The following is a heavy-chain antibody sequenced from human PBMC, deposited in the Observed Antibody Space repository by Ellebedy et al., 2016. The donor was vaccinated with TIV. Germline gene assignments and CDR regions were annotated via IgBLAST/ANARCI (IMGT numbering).Heavy chain of an antibody. Sequence: GESLKISCAVSGFTFSNYWIHWVCQAPGEGLEWVAGVGGNDDHTFYSHSVKGRFTISRDNAKNSLYLQMNSLRAEDTAMYYCARDQSIGVAGMADAFDIWGQGTMVTVSS. CDR1: GFTFSNYW. D-gene: IGHD6-19*01. CDR2: VGGNDDHT. V-gene: IGHV3-21*01. J-gene: IGHJ3*02. CDR3: ARDQSIGVAGMADAFDI.